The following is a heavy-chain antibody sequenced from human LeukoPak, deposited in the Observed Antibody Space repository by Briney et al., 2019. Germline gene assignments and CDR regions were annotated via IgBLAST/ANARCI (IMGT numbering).Heavy chain of an antibody. Sequence: GGSLRLSCAASGFTFSNYAMSWVRQAPGKGLEWVSAISGSGGSTYYADSVKGRFTISRDNAKNTLYLQMNSLRAEDTAVYYCARANASKSYDYWGQGTPVTVSS. CDR2: ISGSGGST. CDR1: GFTFSNYA. CDR3: ARANASKSYDY. D-gene: IGHD3-10*01. V-gene: IGHV3-23*01. J-gene: IGHJ4*02.